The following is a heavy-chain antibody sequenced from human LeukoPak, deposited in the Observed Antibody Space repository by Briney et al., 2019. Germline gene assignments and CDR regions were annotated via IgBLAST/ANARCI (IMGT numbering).Heavy chain of an antibody. D-gene: IGHD3-16*01. Sequence: QAGGSLRLSCAASGFTFNSYWMHWVRQAPGKGLVWVSRISTDGCSAMYADSVKGRFTISRDNAKNTLYLQMNSLRAEDTAVYYCARVNVCPRCHFDYWGQGTLVTVSS. CDR1: GFTFNSYW. V-gene: IGHV3-74*03. J-gene: IGHJ4*02. CDR3: ARVNVCPRCHFDY. CDR2: ISTDGCSA.